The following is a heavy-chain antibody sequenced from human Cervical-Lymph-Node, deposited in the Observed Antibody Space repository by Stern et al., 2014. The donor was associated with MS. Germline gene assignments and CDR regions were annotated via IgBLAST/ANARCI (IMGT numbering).Heavy chain of an antibody. J-gene: IGHJ6*02. CDR2: IYTSGTT. V-gene: IGHV4-61*02. CDR1: GDSISTGSYF. CDR3: ARFGYYYYYDMDV. Sequence: QLQLQESGPGLVKPSQTLSLTCSVSGDSISTGSYFWTWIRQPAGKGLEWMGRIYTSGTTHYNPSLKSRVPISLDTSKNQFSLTLTSVTAADTAVYFCARFGYYYYYDMDVWGQGTTVTVSS. D-gene: IGHD3-10*01.